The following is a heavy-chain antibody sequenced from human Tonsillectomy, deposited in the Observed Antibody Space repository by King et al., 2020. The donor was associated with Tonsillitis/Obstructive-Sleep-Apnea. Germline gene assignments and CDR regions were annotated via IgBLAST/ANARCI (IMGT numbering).Heavy chain of an antibody. CDR2: INPSGGST. CDR3: ARRGAYCSSTSCYKFVDY. V-gene: IGHV1-46*01. D-gene: IGHD2-2*02. Sequence: VQLVESGAEVKKPGASVKVSCKASGYTFTSYYMHWVRQAPGQGFEWMGIINPSGGSTSYAQKFQGRVTMTRDTSTSTVYMELSSLRSEDTAVYYCARRGAYCSSTSCYKFVDYWGQGTLVTVSS. CDR1: GYTFTSYY. J-gene: IGHJ4*02.